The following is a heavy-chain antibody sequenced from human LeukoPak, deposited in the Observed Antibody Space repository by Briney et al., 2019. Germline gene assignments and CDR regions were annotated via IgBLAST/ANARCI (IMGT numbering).Heavy chain of an antibody. V-gene: IGHV3-53*01. CDR2: IYSGDKT. CDR1: GFTVIAQY. CDR3: ARALASGYYSYFDD. D-gene: IGHD3-3*01. Sequence: GGSLRLSCEVSGFTVIAQYMTWVRQAPGRGLESVSLIYSGDKTYYANSVKGRFIISRDPSKNAVYLQMNNVRAEDTAVYYCARALASGYYSYFDDWGQGTLVTVSS. J-gene: IGHJ4*02.